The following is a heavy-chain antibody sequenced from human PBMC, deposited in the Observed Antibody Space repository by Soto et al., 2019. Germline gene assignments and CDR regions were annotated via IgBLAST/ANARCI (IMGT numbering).Heavy chain of an antibody. J-gene: IGHJ4*02. CDR2: IVVGSGNT. Sequence: GASVKVSCKASGGTFSSYTISWVRQAPGQGLEWIGWIVVGSGNTNYAQKFQERVTITRDMSTSTAYMELSSLRDDETGVYYCATVDGPTVTTMFFDYWGQRILVTVSS. CDR1: GGTFSSYT. V-gene: IGHV1-58*02. D-gene: IGHD5-12*01. CDR3: ATVDGPTVTTMFFDY.